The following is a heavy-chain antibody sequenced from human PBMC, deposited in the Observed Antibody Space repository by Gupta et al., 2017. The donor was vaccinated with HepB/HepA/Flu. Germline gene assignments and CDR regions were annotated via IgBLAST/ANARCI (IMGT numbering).Heavy chain of an antibody. Sequence: QITLKESGPTLVKPTQTLTLTCTFSGFSLSTSGVGVGWIRPPPGKALEWLALIYWDDDKRYSPSLKSRLTITKDTSKNQVVLTMTNMDPVDTATYYCAHRRGYDFWSGYGWFDPWGQGTLVTVSS. CDR2: IYWDDDK. D-gene: IGHD3-3*01. CDR1: GFSLSTSGVG. V-gene: IGHV2-5*02. CDR3: AHRRGYDFWSGYGWFDP. J-gene: IGHJ5*02.